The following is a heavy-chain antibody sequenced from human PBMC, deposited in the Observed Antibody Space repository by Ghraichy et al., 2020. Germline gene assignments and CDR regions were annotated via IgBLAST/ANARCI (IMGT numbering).Heavy chain of an antibody. Sequence: SETLSLTCAVYGGSFSGYYWSWIRQPPGKGLEWIGEINHSGSTNYNPSLKSRVTISVDTSKNQFSLKLSSVTAADTAVYYCARARYCSSTSCYGAGYYFDYWGQGTLVTVSS. CDR3: ARARYCSSTSCYGAGYYFDY. J-gene: IGHJ4*02. D-gene: IGHD2-2*01. CDR2: INHSGST. CDR1: GGSFSGYY. V-gene: IGHV4-34*01.